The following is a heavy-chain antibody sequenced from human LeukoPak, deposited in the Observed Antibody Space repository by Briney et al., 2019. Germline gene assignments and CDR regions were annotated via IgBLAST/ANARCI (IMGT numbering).Heavy chain of an antibody. J-gene: IGHJ4*02. Sequence: GGSLRLSCAASGFTFSSYEMNWVRQAPGKGLEWVSYISSSGSTIYYADSVKGRFTISRDNAKNSLYLQMNSLRAEDTAVYYCARGKGYYDILTGYQLDYWGQGTLVTVSS. D-gene: IGHD3-9*01. V-gene: IGHV3-48*03. CDR1: GFTFSSYE. CDR2: ISSSGSTI. CDR3: ARGKGYYDILTGYQLDY.